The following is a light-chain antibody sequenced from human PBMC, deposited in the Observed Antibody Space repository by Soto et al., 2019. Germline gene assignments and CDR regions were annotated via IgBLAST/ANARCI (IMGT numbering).Light chain of an antibody. CDR3: QHYNHWALT. V-gene: IGKV3-15*01. CDR1: QSVGSN. CDR2: GAS. J-gene: IGKJ4*01. Sequence: EIGMTQSPGTLSLSPGERATLSLRASQSVGSNLAWYQQNPGQPPRLLIYGASTRATGIPARFSGSGSGTEFTLTISSLQSEDFAVYYCQHYNHWALTFGGGTKVDIK.